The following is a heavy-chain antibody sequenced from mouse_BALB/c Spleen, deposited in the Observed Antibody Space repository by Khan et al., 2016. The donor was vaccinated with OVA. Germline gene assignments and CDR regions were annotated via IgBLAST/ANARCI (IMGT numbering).Heavy chain of an antibody. CDR2: ISSGDST. Sequence: EVELVESGGGLVKPGGSLKLSCAASGFTFSNYAMSWVRQSPEKRLEWVASISSGDSTYYPDSVKGRFTISRDNARYILYLQMSSLRSEDTAMYYCARGYWFAYWGQGTLVTVAA. CDR1: GFTFSNYA. J-gene: IGHJ3*01. CDR3: ARGYWFAY. V-gene: IGHV5-6-5*01.